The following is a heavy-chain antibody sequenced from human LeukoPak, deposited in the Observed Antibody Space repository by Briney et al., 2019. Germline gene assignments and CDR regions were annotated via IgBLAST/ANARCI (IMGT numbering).Heavy chain of an antibody. CDR3: ARSVDFWSGYQDY. CDR1: GFTFNSYG. Sequence: GGSLRLSCAASGFTFNSYGMHWVRQAPGKGLEWVAVIWYDGSSKYYAASVKGRFTISRDNSKNTLYLQMNSLRAEDTAVYYRARSVDFWSGYQDYWGQGTLATVSS. D-gene: IGHD3-3*01. V-gene: IGHV3-33*01. J-gene: IGHJ4*02. CDR2: IWYDGSSK.